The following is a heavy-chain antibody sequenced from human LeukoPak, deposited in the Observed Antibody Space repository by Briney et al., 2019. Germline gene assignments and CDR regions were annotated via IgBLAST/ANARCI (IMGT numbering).Heavy chain of an antibody. CDR2: ISAYNGNT. D-gene: IGHD3-3*01. J-gene: IGHJ6*03. V-gene: IGHV1-18*01. Sequence: GASVKVSCKASGYTFTSYGISWVRQAPGQGLEWMALISAYNGNTNYAQKLQGRVTMTTDTSTSTAYMELRSLRSDDTAVYYCARVGYYDFWSGPTKYYYYMDVWGKGTTVTVSS. CDR3: ARVGYYDFWSGPTKYYYYMDV. CDR1: GYTFTSYG.